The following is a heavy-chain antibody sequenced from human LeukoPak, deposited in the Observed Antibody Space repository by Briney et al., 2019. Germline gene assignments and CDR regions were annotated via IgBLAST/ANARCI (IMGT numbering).Heavy chain of an antibody. CDR2: ISSSSSYI. V-gene: IGHV3-21*01. D-gene: IGHD3-22*01. J-gene: IGHJ3*02. CDR1: GFTFSSYS. Sequence: GGSLRLSCAASGFTFSSYSMNWVRQAPGKGLEWVSSISSSSSYIYYADSVKGRFTISRDNAKNSLYLQMNSLRAEDTAVYYCARESYYYDSSGNHDAFDIWGQGRMVTVSS. CDR3: ARESYYYDSSGNHDAFDI.